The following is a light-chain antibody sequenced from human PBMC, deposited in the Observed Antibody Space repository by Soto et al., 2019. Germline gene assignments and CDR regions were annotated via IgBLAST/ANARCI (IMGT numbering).Light chain of an antibody. Sequence: EIVLTHSPGTLSLSPGERATLSCRASQSVSSSYLAWYQQKPGQAPRLLIYGASSRATGIPDRFSGSGSGTDFTLTISRLEPEDFAVYYCQQYGSSPPEITFGQGTRLEIK. V-gene: IGKV3-20*01. J-gene: IGKJ5*01. CDR1: QSVSSSY. CDR2: GAS. CDR3: QQYGSSPPEIT.